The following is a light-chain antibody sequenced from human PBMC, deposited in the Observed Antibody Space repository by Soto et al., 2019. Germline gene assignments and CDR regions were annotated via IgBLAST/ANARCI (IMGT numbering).Light chain of an antibody. CDR2: DNN. J-gene: IGLJ7*01. CDR3: GTWDSSLSARGV. Sequence: QSVLTQPPSVSAAPGQKVTISCSGSGSNIGNNYVSWYQQLPGTAPKLLIYDNNKRPSGIPDRFSGSKSGTSATLGITGLQTGDEADYYCGTWDSSLSARGVFGGGTQLTVL. CDR1: GSNIGNNY. V-gene: IGLV1-51*01.